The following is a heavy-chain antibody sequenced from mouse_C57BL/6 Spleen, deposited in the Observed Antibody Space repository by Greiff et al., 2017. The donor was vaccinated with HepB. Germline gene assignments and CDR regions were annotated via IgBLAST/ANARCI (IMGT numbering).Heavy chain of an antibody. D-gene: IGHD1-1*01. Sequence: VQLQESGPELVKPGASVKISCKASGYAFSSSWMNWVKQRPGKGLEWIGRIYPGDGDTNYNGKFKGKATLTADKSSSTAYMHLSSLTSEDSAVYFCAIRSWSYAMDYWGQGTSATVSS. CDR1: GYAFSSSW. J-gene: IGHJ4*01. CDR2: IYPGDGDT. CDR3: AIRSWSYAMDY. V-gene: IGHV1-82*01.